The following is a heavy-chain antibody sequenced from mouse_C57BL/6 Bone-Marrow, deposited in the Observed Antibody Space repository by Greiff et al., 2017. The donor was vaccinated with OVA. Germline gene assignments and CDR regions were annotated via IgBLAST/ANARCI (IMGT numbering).Heavy chain of an antibody. J-gene: IGHJ2*01. CDR1: GYAFSSSW. Sequence: QVQLQQSGPELVKPGASVKISCKASGYAFSSSWMNWVKQRPGKGLEWIGRIYPGDGDTNYNGKFKGKATLTADKSSSTAYMQLSSLTSEDSAVYFCARLGCPYYFDYWGQGTTLTVSS. CDR2: IYPGDGDT. V-gene: IGHV1-82*01. CDR3: ARLGCPYYFDY.